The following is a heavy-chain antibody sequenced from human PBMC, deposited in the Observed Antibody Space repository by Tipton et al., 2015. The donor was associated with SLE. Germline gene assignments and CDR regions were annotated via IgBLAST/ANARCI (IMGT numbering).Heavy chain of an antibody. CDR1: GGSISSYY. D-gene: IGHD2-2*01. CDR2: IYYRGSI. CDR3: ARRVGNWYFDL. Sequence: TLSLTCTVSGGSISSYYWSWIRQPPGKGLEWIASIYYRGSIYFNPSLESRVTMSVDTSKNRFSLKLSSLTAADTAVYYCARRVGNWYFDLWGRGTLVTVSS. J-gene: IGHJ2*01. V-gene: IGHV4-59*04.